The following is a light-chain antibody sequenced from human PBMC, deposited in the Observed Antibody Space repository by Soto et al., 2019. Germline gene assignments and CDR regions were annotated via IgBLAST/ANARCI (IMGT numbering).Light chain of an antibody. V-gene: IGKV1-5*03. J-gene: IGKJ2*01. CDR3: QQYNDSFRYT. Sequence: DIQMTQSPSTLSASVGDRVTITCRASQSINTWLAWYQQKPGTVPKLLIYEASTLESGVPSRFSGSRSGTEFTLNVSSLQPDDFATYYCQQYNDSFRYTFGQGTKLEIK. CDR1: QSINTW. CDR2: EAS.